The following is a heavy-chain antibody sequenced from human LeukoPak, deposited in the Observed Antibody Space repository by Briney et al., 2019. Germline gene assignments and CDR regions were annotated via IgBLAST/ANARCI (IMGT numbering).Heavy chain of an antibody. CDR3: ARDVSVQTAQDAWVDAFDI. V-gene: IGHV1-46*01. D-gene: IGHD2-21*02. J-gene: IGHJ3*02. Sequence: ASVKVSCKASGYTFTSYYMHWVRQAPGRGLEWMGIIYPSAGSTSYPQRFQGRVTISRDNAKNSLYLQMNSLRVEDTAVYYCARDVSVQTAQDAWVDAFDIWGQGTTVTVSS. CDR1: GYTFTSYY. CDR2: IYPSAGST.